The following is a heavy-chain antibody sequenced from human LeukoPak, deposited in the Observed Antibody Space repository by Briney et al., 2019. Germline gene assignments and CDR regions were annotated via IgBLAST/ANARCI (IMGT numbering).Heavy chain of an antibody. D-gene: IGHD3-10*01. V-gene: IGHV4-59*01. CDR3: ARQGQYYGSGSYYNRYYFDY. Sequence: SETLSLTCTVSGGSLSSYYWSWIRQPPGKGLEWIGSIYSRGLTRGSTNYNPSLKSRVTISVDTSKNQFSLKLSSVTAADTAVYYCARQGQYYGSGSYYNRYYFDYWGQGTLVTVSS. CDR1: GGSLSSYY. J-gene: IGHJ4*02. CDR2: IYSRGLTRGST.